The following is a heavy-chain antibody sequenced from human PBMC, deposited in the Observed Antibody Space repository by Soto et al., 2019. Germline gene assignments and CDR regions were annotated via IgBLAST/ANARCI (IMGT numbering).Heavy chain of an antibody. D-gene: IGHD2-21*01. CDR2: IYYSGST. V-gene: IGHV4-39*01. Sequence: QLQLQESGPGLVKPSETLSLTCTVSGGSISSSSYYWGWIHQPPGKGLEWIGSIYYSGSTYHNPSLKSRVTISVDTSKNQFSLKLSSVTAADTAVYYCARRFVRIASWFDPWGQGTLVTVSS. CDR1: GGSISSSSYY. CDR3: ARRFVRIASWFDP. J-gene: IGHJ5*02.